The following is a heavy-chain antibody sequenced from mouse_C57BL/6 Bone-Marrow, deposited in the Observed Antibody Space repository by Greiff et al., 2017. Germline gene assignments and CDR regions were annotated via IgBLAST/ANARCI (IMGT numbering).Heavy chain of an antibody. V-gene: IGHV1-15*01. J-gene: IGHJ1*03. CDR1: GYTFTDYE. CDR2: IDPETGGT. CDR3: TQTPLDYDLSWCFDV. D-gene: IGHD2-4*01. Sequence: QVHVKQSGAELVRPGASVTLSCKASGYTFTDYEMHWVKQTPVHGLEWIGAIDPETGGTAYNQKFKGKAILTADKSSSTAYMELRSLTSEDSAVYYCTQTPLDYDLSWCFDVWGTGTTVTVSS.